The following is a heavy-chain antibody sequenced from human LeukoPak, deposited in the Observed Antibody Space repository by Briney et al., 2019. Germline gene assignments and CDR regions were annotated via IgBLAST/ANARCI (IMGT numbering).Heavy chain of an antibody. CDR2: ITGSGEST. V-gene: IGHV3-23*01. D-gene: IGHD3-10*01. Sequence: GGSLRLSWAASGFSFSSYAMSWFRQAPGKGLEWVSAITGSGESTDYADSVKGRFTISRDNSKNTLYLQMNSLRAEDTAVYYCAKRSGSSYGYFDYWGQGTLVTVSS. J-gene: IGHJ4*02. CDR3: AKRSGSSYGYFDY. CDR1: GFSFSSYA.